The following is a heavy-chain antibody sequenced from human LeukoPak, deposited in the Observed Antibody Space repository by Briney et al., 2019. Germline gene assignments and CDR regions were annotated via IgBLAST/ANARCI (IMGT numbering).Heavy chain of an antibody. CDR3: ARDPLQKAYYYGSEIDY. Sequence: GGSLRLSCAASGFTFSSYSMNWVRQAPGKGLEWVSYISSTSSAIYYADSVKGRFTISRDNAKNSLYLQMNSLRAEDTAVYYCARDPLQKAYYYGSEIDYWGQGTLVTVSS. V-gene: IGHV3-48*04. J-gene: IGHJ4*02. CDR1: GFTFSSYS. D-gene: IGHD3-10*01. CDR2: ISSTSSAI.